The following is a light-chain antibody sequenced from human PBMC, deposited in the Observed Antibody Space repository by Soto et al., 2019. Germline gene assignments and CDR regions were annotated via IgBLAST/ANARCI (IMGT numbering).Light chain of an antibody. CDR1: SSNIGSNT. CDR2: SNN. V-gene: IGLV1-44*01. Sequence: QSALTQPPSASGTPGQRVTISCSGSSSNIGSNTVNWYQQLPGTAPKLLIYSNNQRPSGGPDRFSGSQSGTPASLAISGHQSEDEADYYCAAWDDRLNGRAFGPGTKFPVL. J-gene: IGLJ1*01. CDR3: AAWDDRLNGRA.